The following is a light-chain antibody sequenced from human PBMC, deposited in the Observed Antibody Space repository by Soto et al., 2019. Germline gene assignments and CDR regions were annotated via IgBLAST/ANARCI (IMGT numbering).Light chain of an antibody. CDR3: QQTYSPLNS. J-gene: IGKJ2*03. CDR1: QSIRTY. V-gene: IGKV1-39*01. CDR2: TAS. Sequence: DIQVTQSPSSLSASVGDRVTITCRASQSIRTYLNWYQQRPGKPPKLLIHTASTLQSGVPSRFSGSGSGTDFTLTISSLQPEDFATYYCQQTYSPLNSFGLGTKPEIK.